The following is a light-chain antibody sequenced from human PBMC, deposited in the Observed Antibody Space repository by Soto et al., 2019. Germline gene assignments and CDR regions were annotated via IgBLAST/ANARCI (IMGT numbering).Light chain of an antibody. Sequence: DIQMTQSPSSLSASAGDRVTITCRSSQSISSYLNWYQQKPGKALKLLIYAASTLQSGVPSRFSGSGSGTDFTLTISSLQPEDFATYYCQQSYSTPPEITFGQGTRLEIK. V-gene: IGKV1-39*01. CDR3: QQSYSTPPEIT. J-gene: IGKJ5*01. CDR2: AAS. CDR1: QSISSY.